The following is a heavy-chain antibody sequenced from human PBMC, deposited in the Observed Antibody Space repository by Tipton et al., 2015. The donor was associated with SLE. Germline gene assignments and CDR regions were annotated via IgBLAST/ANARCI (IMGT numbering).Heavy chain of an antibody. CDR2: ISSSGSTI. CDR1: GFTFSSYE. CDR3: ARDQITMVRGEGAFDI. J-gene: IGHJ3*02. Sequence: SLRLSCAASGFTFSSYEMNWVRQAPGKGLEWVSYISSSGSTIYYADSVKGRFTISRDNAKNSLYLQMNSLRAEDTAVYYCARDQITMVRGEGAFDIWGQGTMVTVSS. D-gene: IGHD3-10*01. V-gene: IGHV3-48*03.